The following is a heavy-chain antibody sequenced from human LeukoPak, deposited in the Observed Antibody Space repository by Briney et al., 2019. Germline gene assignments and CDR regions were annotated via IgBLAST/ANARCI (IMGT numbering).Heavy chain of an antibody. J-gene: IGHJ6*03. CDR1: GYSFTSYW. D-gene: IGHD3-3*01. CDR3: ARLPRLNDFWSGQRLYYMDV. V-gene: IGHV5-51*01. Sequence: KPGESLKISCKGSGYSFTSYWIGWVRQMPGKGLEWMGIIYPGDSDTRYSPSFQGQVTISADKSISTAYLQWSSLKASDTAMYYCARLPRLNDFWSGQRLYYMDVWAKGTTVTVSS. CDR2: IYPGDSDT.